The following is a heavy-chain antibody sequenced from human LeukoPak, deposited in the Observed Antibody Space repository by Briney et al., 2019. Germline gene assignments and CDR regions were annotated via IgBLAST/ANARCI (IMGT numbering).Heavy chain of an antibody. V-gene: IGHV3-23*01. CDR2: ISASSDST. J-gene: IGHJ5*02. CDR3: AKSQFFDDSRSAGGVDP. D-gene: IGHD3-22*01. CDR1: GFTFSGYA. Sequence: PGGSLRLSCAASGFTFSGYAMSWVRQAPGKGLEWVSGISASSDSTYYTDSVKGRFTISRDNSKNTLYLQMNSLRAEDTAVYYCAKSQFFDDSRSAGGVDPWGQGTLVTVSS.